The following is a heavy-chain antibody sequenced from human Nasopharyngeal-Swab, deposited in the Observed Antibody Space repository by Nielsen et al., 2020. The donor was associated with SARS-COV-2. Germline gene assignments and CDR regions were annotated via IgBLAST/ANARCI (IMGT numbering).Heavy chain of an antibody. V-gene: IGHV3-23*01. CDR3: AKDEVRLLWFGRDYYYGMDV. J-gene: IGHJ6*02. Sequence: GGSLRLSCAASGFTFSSYGMHWVRQAPGKGLEWVSAISGSGDSTYYADSVKGRFTISRDNSKNTLYLQMNSLRAEDTAVYYCAKDEVRLLWFGRDYYYGMDVWGQGTTVTVSS. CDR1: GFTFSSYG. D-gene: IGHD3-10*01. CDR2: ISGSGDST.